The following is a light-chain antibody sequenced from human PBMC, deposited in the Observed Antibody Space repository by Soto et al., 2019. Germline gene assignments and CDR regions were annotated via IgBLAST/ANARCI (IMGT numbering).Light chain of an antibody. CDR2: DAS. J-gene: IGKJ4*01. CDR3: QQRSNWPL. CDR1: PSISNS. Sequence: ETVLTQSPATLSLSPGERATLSCRASPSISNSLAWYQHKPGQAPRLLIYDASNRATGIPARFSVSGSGTDFTLTISSLEPEDFAVYYCQQRSNWPLFGGGTKVEIE. V-gene: IGKV3-11*01.